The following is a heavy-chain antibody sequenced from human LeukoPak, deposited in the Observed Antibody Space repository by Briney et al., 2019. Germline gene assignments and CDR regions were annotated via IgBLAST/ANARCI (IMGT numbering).Heavy chain of an antibody. CDR2: INHSGST. V-gene: IGHV4-34*01. CDR1: GGSFSGYY. D-gene: IGHD6-19*01. CDR3: ARLDSGVDY. Sequence: SETLSLTCAVYGGSFSGYYWSWIRQPPGKGLEWIGEINHSGSTNYNPSLKSRVTISVDTSKNQFSLKLSSVTAADTAVYYCARLDSGVDYWGQGTLVTVSS. J-gene: IGHJ4*02.